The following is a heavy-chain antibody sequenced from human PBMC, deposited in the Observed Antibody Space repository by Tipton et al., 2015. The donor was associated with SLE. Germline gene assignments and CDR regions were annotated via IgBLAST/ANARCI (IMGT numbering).Heavy chain of an antibody. D-gene: IGHD3-3*01. V-gene: IGHV4-34*01. J-gene: IGHJ4*02. CDR2: INHSGST. Sequence: TLSLTCAVYGGSFSGYYWSWIRQSPGKGLEWIGEINHSGSTNYIPSLKSRVTISVDTSKNQFSLKLSSVTAADTAVYYCATSRGILRFLEWLSNPFDYFDYWGQGTLVTVSS. CDR3: ATSRGILRFLEWLSNPFDYFDY. CDR1: GGSFSGYY.